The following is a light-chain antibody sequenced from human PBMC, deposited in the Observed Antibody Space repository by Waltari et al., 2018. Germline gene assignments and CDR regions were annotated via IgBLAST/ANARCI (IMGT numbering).Light chain of an antibody. J-gene: IGLJ3*02. CDR1: SANVGQYT. Sequence: QSVLTQPPSASGTPRERVTISCSGSSANVGQYTVNWFQKFPGTDPKLLIYSTDQRASGVSDRFSGSKSGTPASLVISGLRSEDEADYHCAAWDDTLKGRVFGGGTKLTVL. V-gene: IGLV1-44*01. CDR2: STD. CDR3: AAWDDTLKGRV.